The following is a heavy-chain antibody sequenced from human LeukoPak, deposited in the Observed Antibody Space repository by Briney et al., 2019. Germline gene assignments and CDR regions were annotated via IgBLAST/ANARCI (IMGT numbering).Heavy chain of an antibody. V-gene: IGHV1-24*01. Sequence: ASVKVSCKVSGYTLTELSVHWVRQAPGKGLEWMGNFDPKDGDTIYAQRFQGRVTMTEDTSTHTAYMELSSLRSEDTAVYFCATHSPEWRYSCYYNFYYMDVWGKGTTVTVSS. CDR2: FDPKDGDT. D-gene: IGHD5-12*01. J-gene: IGHJ6*03. CDR1: GYTLTELS. CDR3: ATHSPEWRYSCYYNFYYMDV.